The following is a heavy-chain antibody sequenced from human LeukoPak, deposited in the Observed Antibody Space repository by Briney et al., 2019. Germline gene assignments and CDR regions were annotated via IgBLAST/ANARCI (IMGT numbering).Heavy chain of an antibody. Sequence: GESLKISCKGSGYSFTNYWIGWVRQMPGKGLEWMGIIYPGDSHTRYNPSFQGQVTISADKSLSTAYLQWSSLKASDTAMYYCAKSMVRGTPDFDYWGQGTLVTVSS. J-gene: IGHJ4*02. CDR3: AKSMVRGTPDFDY. V-gene: IGHV5-51*01. CDR2: IYPGDSHT. CDR1: GYSFTNYW. D-gene: IGHD3-10*01.